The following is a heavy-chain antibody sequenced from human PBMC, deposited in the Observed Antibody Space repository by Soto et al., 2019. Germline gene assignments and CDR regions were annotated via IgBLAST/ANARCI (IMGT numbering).Heavy chain of an antibody. CDR1: GYTFTGYY. Sequence: ASVKVSCKASGYTFTGYYMHWVRQAPGQGLEWMGWINPNSGGTNYAQKFQGWVTMTRDTSMSTAYMELSRLRSDDTAAYYCAVLYCSGGSCYSRVWDYYSGMDVWGQGNTVTVSS. CDR2: INPNSGGT. CDR3: AVLYCSGGSCYSRVWDYYSGMDV. V-gene: IGHV1-2*04. J-gene: IGHJ6*02. D-gene: IGHD2-15*01.